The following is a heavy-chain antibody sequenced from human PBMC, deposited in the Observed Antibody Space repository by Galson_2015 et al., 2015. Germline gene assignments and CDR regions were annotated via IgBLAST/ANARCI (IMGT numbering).Heavy chain of an antibody. V-gene: IGHV3-53*01. D-gene: IGHD6-19*01. J-gene: IGHJ4*02. CDR2: IYSGGNT. Sequence: SLRLSCAASGFTVSSDYMSWVRQAPGKGLEWVSVIYSGGNTYYADSVKGRFTIFRDNSKNTLYLQMNSLRAEDTAVYYCARDLFYTSGWYEGDYWGQGTLVTVSS. CDR1: GFTVSSDY. CDR3: ARDLFYTSGWYEGDY.